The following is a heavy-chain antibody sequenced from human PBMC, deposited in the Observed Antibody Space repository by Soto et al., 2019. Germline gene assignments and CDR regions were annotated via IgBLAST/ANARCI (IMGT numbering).Heavy chain of an antibody. CDR2: IIPIFGSV. J-gene: IGHJ4*02. Sequence: QVQLVQSGSEVKKPGSSVKVSCEASGGTFSSYTISWVRQAPGQGLEWMGGIIPIFGSVIYAQKFQGRVTITADESTSTAYMELSSLRSEDTAVFYCALQGGNSTSEIDYWGQGTLVTVSS. V-gene: IGHV1-69*12. CDR1: GGTFSSYT. CDR3: ALQGGNSTSEIDY. D-gene: IGHD2-2*01.